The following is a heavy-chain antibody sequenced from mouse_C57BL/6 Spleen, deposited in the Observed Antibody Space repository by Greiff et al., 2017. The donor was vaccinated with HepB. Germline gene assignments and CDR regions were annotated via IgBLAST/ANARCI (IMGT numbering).Heavy chain of an antibody. CDR1: GYTFTSYW. J-gene: IGHJ2*01. CDR2: IYPGNSDT. Sequence: VQLQQSGTVLARPGASVKMSCKTSGYTFTSYWMHWVKQRPGQGLEWIGAIYPGNSDTSYNQKFKGKAKLTAVTSASTAYMELSSLTNEDSAVYYCTRNDYGSSYYFDYWGQGTTLTVSS. CDR3: TRNDYGSSYYFDY. D-gene: IGHD1-1*01. V-gene: IGHV1-5*01.